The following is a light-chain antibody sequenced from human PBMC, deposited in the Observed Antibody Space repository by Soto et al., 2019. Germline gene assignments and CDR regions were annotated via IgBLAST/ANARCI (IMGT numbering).Light chain of an antibody. Sequence: QSVLTQPPSASGTPGQRVTISCSGSSSNIGSNTVNWYLQLPGTAPKPLIYSHNQRPSGVPDRFSGSKSGTSASLAIIGLQSEDEADYYCAAWDDSLNGRFVFGTGTKLTVL. CDR2: SHN. CDR1: SSNIGSNT. CDR3: AAWDDSLNGRFV. V-gene: IGLV1-44*01. J-gene: IGLJ1*01.